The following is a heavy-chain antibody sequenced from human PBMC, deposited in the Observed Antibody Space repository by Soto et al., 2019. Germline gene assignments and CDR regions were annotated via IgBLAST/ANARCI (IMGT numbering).Heavy chain of an antibody. CDR1: GFTFSSYA. CDR3: AKERGRSGWNYYYYGMDV. V-gene: IGHV3-23*01. D-gene: IGHD6-19*01. CDR2: ISGSGGST. Sequence: SLRRSCAASGFTFSSYAMSWVRQAPGKGLEWVSAISGSGGSTYYADSVKGRFTISRDNSKNTLYLQMNSLRAEDTAVYYCAKERGRSGWNYYYYGMDVWGQGTTVTVSS. J-gene: IGHJ6*02.